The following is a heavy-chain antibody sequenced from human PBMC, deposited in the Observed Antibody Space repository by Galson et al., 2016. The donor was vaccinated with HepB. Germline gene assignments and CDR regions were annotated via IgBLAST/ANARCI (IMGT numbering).Heavy chain of an antibody. CDR3: VREVYGGALDY. CDR2: FYSSGKT. CDR1: GITVSSNN. V-gene: IGHV3-53*01. J-gene: IGHJ4*02. D-gene: IGHD4-23*01. Sequence: SLRLSCAASGITVSSNNMDWVRQAPGKGLEWVSVFYSSGKTAHADSVVGRFTVSRDTSKNMLYLQMNSLRAEDTAIYYCVREVYGGALDYWGQGTLVSVSS.